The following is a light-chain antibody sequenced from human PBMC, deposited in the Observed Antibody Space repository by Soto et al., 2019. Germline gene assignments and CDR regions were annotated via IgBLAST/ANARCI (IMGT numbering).Light chain of an antibody. CDR1: QDISHY. V-gene: IGKV1-33*01. CDR2: DAS. CDR3: QQYENLPYT. J-gene: IGKJ2*01. Sequence: DIQMTQSPSSLSASVGDRVTITCQASQDISHYLNWYQQKPGKAPKLLIFDASNLKTGVPSRFSGSGSGADFTFTISSLHPEDIATYYCQQYENLPYTFGQGTKLEIK.